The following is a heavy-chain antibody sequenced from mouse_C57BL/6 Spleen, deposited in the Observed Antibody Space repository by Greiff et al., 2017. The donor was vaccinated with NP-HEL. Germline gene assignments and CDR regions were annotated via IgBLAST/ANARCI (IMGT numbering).Heavy chain of an antibody. CDR3: ARSANSDY. D-gene: IGHD1-2*01. CDR2: INPNNGGT. CDR1: GYTFTDYY. J-gene: IGHJ2*01. V-gene: IGHV1-26*01. Sequence: EVQLQQSGPELVKPGASVKISCKASGYTFTDYYMNWVKQSHGKSLEWIGDINPNNGGTSYNQKFKGKATLTVDKSSSTAYMELRSLTSEDSAVYYCARSANSDYWGQGTTLTVSS.